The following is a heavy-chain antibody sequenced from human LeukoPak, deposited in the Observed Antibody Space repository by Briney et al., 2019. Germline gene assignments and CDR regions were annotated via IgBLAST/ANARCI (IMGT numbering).Heavy chain of an antibody. CDR2: IKHDGSEK. V-gene: IGHV3-7*01. Sequence: EGSLRLSCAASGFTFSSYWMSWVRQAPGKGLEWVANIKHDGSEKYYVDSVKGRFTISRDNAKNSLYLQMNSLRAEDTAMYYCARDLKYGDSYYYYMDVWGKGTTVTVSS. CDR3: ARDLKYGDSYYYYMDV. J-gene: IGHJ6*03. D-gene: IGHD4-17*01. CDR1: GFTFSSYW.